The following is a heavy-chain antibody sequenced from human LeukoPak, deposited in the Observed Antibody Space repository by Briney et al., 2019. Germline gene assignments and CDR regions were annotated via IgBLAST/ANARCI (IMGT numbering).Heavy chain of an antibody. CDR2: IYSGGST. Sequence: PGGSLRLSCAASGFTVSSNYMSWIRQAPGKGLEWVSVIYSGGSTYYADSVKGRFTISRDNSKNTLYLQMNSLRAEDTAVYYCASEGSSGWYDYWGQGTLVTVSS. J-gene: IGHJ4*02. CDR3: ASEGSSGWYDY. CDR1: GFTVSSNY. D-gene: IGHD6-19*01. V-gene: IGHV3-53*01.